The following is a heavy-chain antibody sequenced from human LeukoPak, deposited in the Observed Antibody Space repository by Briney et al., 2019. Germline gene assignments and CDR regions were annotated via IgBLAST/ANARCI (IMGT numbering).Heavy chain of an antibody. CDR1: GYTFTSYA. CDR3: ARAYDSSGYVDY. CDR2: INAGNGNT. V-gene: IGHV1-3*01. Sequence: ASVKVSCKASGYTFTSYAMHWVRQAPGQRLEWMGWINAGNGNTKYSQKFQGRVTITRDTSASTAYMELSSLRSEDTAVYYCARAYDSSGYVDYWGQGTLVTVSS. J-gene: IGHJ4*02. D-gene: IGHD3-22*01.